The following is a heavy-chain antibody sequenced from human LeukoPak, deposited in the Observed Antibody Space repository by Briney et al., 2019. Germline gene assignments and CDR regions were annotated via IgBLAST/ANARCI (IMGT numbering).Heavy chain of an antibody. CDR3: AKDRGYLASGFDI. CDR1: GFTFDDYA. J-gene: IGHJ3*02. V-gene: IGHV3-9*01. Sequence: PGRSLRLSCAASGFTFDDYAMHWVRQAPGKGLEWVSGISWNSGSIGYADSAKGRFTISRDNAKNSLYLQMNSLRAEDTALYYCAKDRGYLASGFDIWGQGTMVTVSS. CDR2: ISWNSGSI. D-gene: IGHD6-13*01.